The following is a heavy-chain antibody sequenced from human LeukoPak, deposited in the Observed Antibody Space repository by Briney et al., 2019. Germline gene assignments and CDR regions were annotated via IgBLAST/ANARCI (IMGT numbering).Heavy chain of an antibody. D-gene: IGHD2-15*01. J-gene: IGHJ4*02. CDR3: ATKGGSYCSGRSCYDY. CDR2: IIPILGIA. V-gene: IGHV1-69*04. CDR1: GGTFSSYA. Sequence: ASVKVSCKASGGTFSSYAISWVRQAPGQGLEWMGRIIPILGIANYAQKFQGRVTITADKSTSTAYMELSSLRSEDTAVYYCATKGGSYCSGRSCYDYWGQGTLVTVSS.